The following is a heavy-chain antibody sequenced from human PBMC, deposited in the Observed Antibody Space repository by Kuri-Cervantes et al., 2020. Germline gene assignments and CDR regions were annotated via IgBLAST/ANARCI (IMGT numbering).Heavy chain of an antibody. J-gene: IGHJ6*02. CDR1: GFTFSNYG. CDR3: AKVYRGGSEGMDV. Sequence: SLKISCAASGFTFSNYGMHWVRQAPSKGLEWVALISYDGSNKFYADSVKGRFTISRDNFKNTVYLQMNSLRAEDTAVYYCAKVYRGGSEGMDVWGQGTTVTVSS. D-gene: IGHD3-16*01. CDR2: ISYDGSNK. V-gene: IGHV3-30*18.